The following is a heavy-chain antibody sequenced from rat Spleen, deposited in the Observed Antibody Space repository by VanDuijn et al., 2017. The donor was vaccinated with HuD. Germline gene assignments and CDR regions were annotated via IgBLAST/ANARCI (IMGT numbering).Heavy chain of an antibody. CDR1: GFTFSNYD. D-gene: IGHD4-3*01. V-gene: IGHV4-2*01. Sequence: EVQLVESGGGLVQPGRSLKVSCAASGFTFSNYDMAWVRQAPGKGLEWIGEINKDSSKINYIPSLKDKFTISRDNAQNTLYLQMSKLGSEDTAIYYCAREDFGVRDWGQGVMVTVSS. CDR3: AREDFGVRD. CDR2: INKDSSKI. J-gene: IGHJ2*01.